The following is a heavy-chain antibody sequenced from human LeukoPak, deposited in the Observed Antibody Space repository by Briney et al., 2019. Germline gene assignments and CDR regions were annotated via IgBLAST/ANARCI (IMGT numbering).Heavy chain of an antibody. CDR1: GGSFSGYY. D-gene: IGHD2-2*01. J-gene: IGHJ4*02. CDR2: IYYSGST. V-gene: IGHV4-34*01. Sequence: SETLSLTCAVYGGSFSGYYWSWIRQPPGKGLEWIGSIYYSGSTYYNPSLKSRVTISVDTSKNQFSLKLSSVTAADTAVYYCARWPRYCSSTSCPPLDYWGQGTLVTVSS. CDR3: ARWPRYCSSTSCPPLDY.